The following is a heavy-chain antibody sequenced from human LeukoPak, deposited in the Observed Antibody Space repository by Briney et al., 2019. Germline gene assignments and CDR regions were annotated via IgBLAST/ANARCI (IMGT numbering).Heavy chain of an antibody. Sequence: PGGSLRLSCATSGFKFDDYGMHWVRQAPRKGLEWVSGISWNGAIMVYADSVKGRFTISRDNAKNSLYLQMNSLRAEDTALYYCAKDISIGGYADSYFYGMDAWGQGTTLTVSS. J-gene: IGHJ6*02. CDR1: GFKFDDYG. D-gene: IGHD5-12*01. CDR3: AKDISIGGYADSYFYGMDA. CDR2: ISWNGAIM. V-gene: IGHV3-9*01.